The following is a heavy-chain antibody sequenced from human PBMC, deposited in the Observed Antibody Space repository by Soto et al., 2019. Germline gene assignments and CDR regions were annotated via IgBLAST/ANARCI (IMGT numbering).Heavy chain of an antibody. CDR3: ARSGMDYDYVWGSYVY. CDR2: IIPIFGTA. D-gene: IGHD3-16*01. Sequence: QVQLVQSGAEVKKPGSSVKVSCKASGGTFSSYAISWVRQAPGQGLEWMGGIIPIFGTANYAQKFQGRVTITADKSTSTAYMELSSLRSEDTAVYYCARSGMDYDYVWGSYVYWGQGTLVTVSS. J-gene: IGHJ4*02. V-gene: IGHV1-69*06. CDR1: GGTFSSYA.